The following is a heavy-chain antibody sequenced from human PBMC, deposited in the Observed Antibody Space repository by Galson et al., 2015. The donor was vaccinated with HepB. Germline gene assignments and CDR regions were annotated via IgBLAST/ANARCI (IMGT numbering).Heavy chain of an antibody. V-gene: IGHV1-69*04. CDR1: GGTLSSYT. CDR3: ARDSDKAISSGWYLDYFDY. D-gene: IGHD6-19*01. J-gene: IGHJ4*02. Sequence: SVKVSCKASGGTLSSYTISWVRQAPGQGLEWMGRIIPILNITNYAQKFQGRVTITADKSTSTAYMELSSLRSEDTAMYYCARDSDKAISSGWYLDYFDYWGQGTLVTVSS. CDR2: IIPILNIT.